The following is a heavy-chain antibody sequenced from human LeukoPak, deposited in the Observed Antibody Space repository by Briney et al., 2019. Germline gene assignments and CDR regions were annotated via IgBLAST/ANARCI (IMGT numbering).Heavy chain of an antibody. CDR3: ARVHRGSYNN. CDR1: GFTSSSYD. V-gene: IGHV3-13*01. CDR2: IGTAGDT. J-gene: IGHJ4*02. Sequence: GGSLRLSCAASGFTSSSYDMHWVRQTTGKGLEWVSAIGTAGDTFYSGSVKGRFTISRENAKNSLYLQMNSLRAGDTAVYYCARVHRGSYNNWGQGTLVTVSS. D-gene: IGHD1-26*01.